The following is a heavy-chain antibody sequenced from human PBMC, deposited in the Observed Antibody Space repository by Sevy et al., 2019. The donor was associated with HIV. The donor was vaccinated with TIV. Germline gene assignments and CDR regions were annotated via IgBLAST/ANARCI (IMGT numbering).Heavy chain of an antibody. V-gene: IGHV3-33*01. CDR3: ARDLELYDYGDYGPAFLPDY. D-gene: IGHD4-17*01. CDR2: IWFDGSNT. CDR1: GFTFSTYG. J-gene: IGHJ4*02. Sequence: GGSLRLSCAASGFTFSTYGMHWVRQAPGKGLEWVAVIWFDGSNTYYADSVKGRFTISRDIAKNTLNLQMNSLRAEDTAVYYSARDLELYDYGDYGPAFLPDYWGQGTLVTVSS.